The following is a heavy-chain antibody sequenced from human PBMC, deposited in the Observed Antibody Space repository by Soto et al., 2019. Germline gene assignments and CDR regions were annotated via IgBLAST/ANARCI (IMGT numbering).Heavy chain of an antibody. CDR2: IYYSGST. D-gene: IGHD3-9*01. CDR1: GGSISSYY. Sequence: PSETLSLTCTVSGGSISSYYWSWIRHPPGKGLEWIGYIYYSGSTNYNPSLKSRVTISVDTSKNQFSLKLSSVTAADTAVYYCARDQAYYDILTGYTINWFDPWGQGTLVTVSS. CDR3: ARDQAYYDILTGYTINWFDP. V-gene: IGHV4-59*01. J-gene: IGHJ5*02.